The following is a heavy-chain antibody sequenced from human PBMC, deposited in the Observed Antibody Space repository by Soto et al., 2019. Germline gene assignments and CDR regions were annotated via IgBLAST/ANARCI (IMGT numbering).Heavy chain of an antibody. CDR1: GGSISSGDYY. V-gene: IGHV4-30-4*01. CDR3: ARDRSYDSSGYYYVGAFDI. D-gene: IGHD3-22*01. Sequence: PSETLSLTCTVSGGSISSGDYYWSWIRQPPGKGLEWIGYIYYSGSTYYNPSLKSRVTISVDTSKNQFSLKLSSVTAADTAVYYCARDRSYDSSGYYYVGAFDIWGQGTMVTVSS. CDR2: IYYSGST. J-gene: IGHJ3*02.